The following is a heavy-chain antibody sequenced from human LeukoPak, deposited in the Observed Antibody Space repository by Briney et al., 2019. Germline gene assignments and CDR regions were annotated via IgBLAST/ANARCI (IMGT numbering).Heavy chain of an antibody. CDR1: GYTFTSYG. J-gene: IGHJ6*02. CDR3: AREGGYCSGGSCGMDV. CDR2: ISAYNGNT. D-gene: IGHD2-15*01. Sequence: ASVKVSCKASGYTFTSYGISWVRQAPGQGHEWMGWISAYNGNTNYAQKLQGRVTMTTDTSTSTAYMELRSLRSDDTAVYYCAREGGYCSGGSCGMDVWGQGTTVTVSS. V-gene: IGHV1-18*01.